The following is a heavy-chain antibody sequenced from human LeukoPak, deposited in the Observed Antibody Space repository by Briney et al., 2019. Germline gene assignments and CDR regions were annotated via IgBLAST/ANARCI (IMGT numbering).Heavy chain of an antibody. Sequence: PGRSLRLSCAASEFTFSNYVMHWVRQAPGKGLEWVAVISYDGSNKYYADSVKGRFTISRDNSKNTLYLQMNSLRAEDTAVYYCAKGSNYYDSSGYRYYFDYWGQGTLVTVSS. CDR2: ISYDGSNK. CDR3: AKGSNYYDSSGYRYYFDY. CDR1: EFTFSNYV. V-gene: IGHV3-30*18. D-gene: IGHD3-22*01. J-gene: IGHJ4*02.